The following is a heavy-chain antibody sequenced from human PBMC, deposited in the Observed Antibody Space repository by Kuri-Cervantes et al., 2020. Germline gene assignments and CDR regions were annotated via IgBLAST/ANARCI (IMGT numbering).Heavy chain of an antibody. CDR2: ISYDGSNK. D-gene: IGHD1-26*01. Sequence: GESLKISFAASGFTFSSYAMHWVRQAPGKGLEWVAVISYDGSNKYYADSVKDRFTISRDNSKNTLYLQMNSLRAEDTAVYYCAREIPFIVGPYAFDIWGQGALVTVSS. CDR1: GFTFSSYA. CDR3: AREIPFIVGPYAFDI. V-gene: IGHV3-30*14. J-gene: IGHJ3*02.